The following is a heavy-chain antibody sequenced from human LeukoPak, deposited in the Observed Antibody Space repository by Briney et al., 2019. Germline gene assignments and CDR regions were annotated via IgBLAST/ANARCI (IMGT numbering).Heavy chain of an antibody. CDR2: ISSSGST. D-gene: IGHD5/OR15-5a*01. J-gene: IGHJ6*03. V-gene: IGHV4-59*11. CDR3: ARGALRGFYAFFYMDV. Sequence: KSSETLSLTCTVSGGSISSHYWIWIRQSPEKGLERIGDISSSGSTGYNPSLRSRVTISLDTSKNQFSLNLSSVTAADTAVYYCARGALRGFYAFFYMDVWGKGTTVTVSS. CDR1: GGSISSHY.